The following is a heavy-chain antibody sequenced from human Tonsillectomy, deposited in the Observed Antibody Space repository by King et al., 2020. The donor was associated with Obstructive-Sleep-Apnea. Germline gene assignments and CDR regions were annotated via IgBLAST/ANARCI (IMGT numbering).Heavy chain of an antibody. CDR1: VFTFSSYW. CDR2: INSDGSST. CDR3: AREGVNDAFDI. Sequence: DVQLVESGGGLVQPGGSLRLSCAASVFTFSSYWMHWVRQAPGKGLVWVSRINSDGSSTSYADSVKGRFTISRDNAKNTLYLQMNSLRAEDTAVYYCAREGVNDAFDIWGQGTMVTVSS. J-gene: IGHJ3*02. V-gene: IGHV3-74*01.